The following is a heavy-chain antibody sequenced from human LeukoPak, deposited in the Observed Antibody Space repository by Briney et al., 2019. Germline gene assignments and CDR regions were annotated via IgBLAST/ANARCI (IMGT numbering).Heavy chain of an antibody. D-gene: IGHD6-13*01. CDR1: GDSLCISSSC. V-gene: IGHV4-39*07. Sequence: SATLSLTCTVSGDSLCISSSCRGLSRQPQGKGMEWNGSVYYGGSTYYNPSLESRVTISVDTYKNQFSLKLSSVTAADTAVYYCGRDGGSSWTDYYYMDVWGKGTTVTVSS. J-gene: IGHJ6*03. CDR2: VYYGGST. CDR3: GRDGGSSWTDYYYMDV.